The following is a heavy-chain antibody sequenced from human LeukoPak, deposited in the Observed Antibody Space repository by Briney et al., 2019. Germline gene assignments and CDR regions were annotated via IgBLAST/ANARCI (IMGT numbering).Heavy chain of an antibody. D-gene: IGHD6-19*01. J-gene: IGHJ4*02. CDR1: GYTFTVYY. CDR2: INPNTGAT. V-gene: IGHV1-2*02. CDR3: ARDRVGSGWPRPFYFEF. Sequence: ASVTVSCMPSGYTFTVYYLHWGRQAPGQAGEWMGWINPNTGATVYAQNFQGRVTMSRDTSISTAYMDLSSLRSDDTAVYYCARDRVGSGWPRPFYFEFWGQGTLVTVSS.